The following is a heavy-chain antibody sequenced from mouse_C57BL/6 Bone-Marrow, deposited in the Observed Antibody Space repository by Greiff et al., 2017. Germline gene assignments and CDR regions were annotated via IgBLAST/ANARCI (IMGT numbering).Heavy chain of an antibody. Sequence: QVQLQQSGPELVKPGASVKISCKASGYAFSSSWMNWVKQRPGKGLEWIGRIYPGDGDTNYNGKFKGKAPLTADKSSSTAYMQLSSLTSDDSAVYCCAKTAQAYYAMDYWGQGTSVTVSS. CDR1: GYAFSSSW. D-gene: IGHD3-2*02. CDR3: AKTAQAYYAMDY. V-gene: IGHV1-82*01. J-gene: IGHJ4*01. CDR2: IYPGDGDT.